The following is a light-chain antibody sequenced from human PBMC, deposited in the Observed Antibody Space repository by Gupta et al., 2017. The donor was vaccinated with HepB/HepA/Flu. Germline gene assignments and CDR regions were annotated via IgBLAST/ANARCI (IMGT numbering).Light chain of an antibody. CDR2: DAS. CDR1: QSVNNY. V-gene: IGKV3-11*01. J-gene: IGKJ5*01. Sequence: VLTQSPDTLSLSPGERATLSCRASQSVNNYLAWYQHKPGQTPRLLIYDASNRATGIPARFSGSGSGTDXTLTISXREPEDFAVYYCQQRQYWPPVTFGXGTRLEIK. CDR3: QQRQYWPPVT.